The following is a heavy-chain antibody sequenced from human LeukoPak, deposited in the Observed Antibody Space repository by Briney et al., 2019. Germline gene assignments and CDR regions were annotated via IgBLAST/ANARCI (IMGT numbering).Heavy chain of an antibody. V-gene: IGHV4-34*01. CDR3: ARGKGRAVRSPLGY. J-gene: IGHJ4*02. D-gene: IGHD6-19*01. Sequence: KPSETLSLTCAVYGGSFSGYYWSWIRQPPGKGLEWIGEINHSGSTNYNPSLESRVTISVDTSKNQFSLKLSSVTAADTAVYYCARGKGRAVRSPLGYWGQGTLVTVSS. CDR1: GGSFSGYY. CDR2: INHSGST.